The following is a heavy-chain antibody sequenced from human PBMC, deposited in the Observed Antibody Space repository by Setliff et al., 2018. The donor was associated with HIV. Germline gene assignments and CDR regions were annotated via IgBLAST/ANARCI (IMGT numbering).Heavy chain of an antibody. Sequence: GGSLRLSCAASGFTFSNFAMTWVRQAPGKGLECVAVISGSGGDTYYADSVKGRFVISREKSKSTLYLQMNSLRAEDTAVYYCAKKTAAYTSGSWLHYWGQGTLVTVSS. V-gene: IGHV3-23*01. CDR1: GFTFSNFA. CDR2: ISGSGGDT. CDR3: AKKTAAYTSGSWLHY. J-gene: IGHJ4*02. D-gene: IGHD3-10*01.